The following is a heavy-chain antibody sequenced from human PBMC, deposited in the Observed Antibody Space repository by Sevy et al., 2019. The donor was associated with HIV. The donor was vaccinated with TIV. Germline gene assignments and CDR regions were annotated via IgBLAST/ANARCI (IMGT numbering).Heavy chain of an antibody. D-gene: IGHD3-16*01. J-gene: IGHJ5*02. CDR1: GGSISSYY. CDR2: IYYSGST. V-gene: IGHV4-59*01. CDR3: ARDLRGGFDP. Sequence: SETLSLTCTVSGGSISSYYWSWIRQPPGKGLEWIGYIYYSGSTNYNPSLKSRVTISVDTSKNQFSLKRSSVTAADTAVYYCARDLRGGFDPWGQGTLVTVSS.